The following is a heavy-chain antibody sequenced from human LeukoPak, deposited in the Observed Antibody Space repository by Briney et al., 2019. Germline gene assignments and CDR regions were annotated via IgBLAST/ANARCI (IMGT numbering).Heavy chain of an antibody. CDR2: ISGSGGST. V-gene: IGHV3-23*01. CDR3: AREQTYYYDSSGYYFDY. J-gene: IGHJ4*02. CDR1: GFTFSSYA. Sequence: GGSLRLSCAASGFTFSSYAMSWVRQAPGKGLEWVSAISGSGGSTYYADSVKGQFTISRDNSKNTLYLQMNSLRAEDTAVYYCAREQTYYYDSSGYYFDYWGQGTLVTVSS. D-gene: IGHD3-22*01.